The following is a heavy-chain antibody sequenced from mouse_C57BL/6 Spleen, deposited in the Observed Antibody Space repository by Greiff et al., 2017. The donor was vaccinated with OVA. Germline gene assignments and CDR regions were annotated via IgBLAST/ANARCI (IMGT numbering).Heavy chain of an antibody. V-gene: IGHV5-9-1*02. CDR1: GFTFSSYA. Sequence: EVKLMESGEGLVKPGGSLKLSCAASGFTFSSYAMSWVRQTPEKRLEWVAYISSGGDYIYYADTVKGRFTISRDNARNTLYLQMSSLKSEDTAMYYCTRDSIYSPFAYWGQGTLVTVSA. J-gene: IGHJ3*01. D-gene: IGHD2-1*01. CDR2: ISSGGDYI. CDR3: TRDSIYSPFAY.